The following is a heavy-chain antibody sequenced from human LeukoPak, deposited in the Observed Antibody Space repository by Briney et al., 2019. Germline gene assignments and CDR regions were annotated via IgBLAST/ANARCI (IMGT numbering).Heavy chain of an antibody. CDR3: ARGTGGVIAIDY. J-gene: IGHJ4*02. CDR1: GGSISSYY. V-gene: IGHV4-59*01. Sequence: SETLSLTCTVSGGSISSYYWSWIRQPPGKGLEWIGYIYYSGSTKYNPSLKSRVTISVDTSKNQFSLKLSSVTAADTAVYYCARGTGGVIAIDYWGQGTLVTVSS. D-gene: IGHD3-16*02. CDR2: IYYSGST.